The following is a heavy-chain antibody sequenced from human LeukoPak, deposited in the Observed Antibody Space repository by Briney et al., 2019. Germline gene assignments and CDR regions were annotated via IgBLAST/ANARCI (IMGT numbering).Heavy chain of an antibody. D-gene: IGHD3-22*01. CDR3: ARDLYDSSGYSLGYFDY. Sequence: ASVKVSCKASGYTFTSYGISWVRQAPGQGLEWMGWISAYNGNTNYAQKLQGRVTMTTDTSTSIAYMELRSLRSDDTAVYYCARDLYDSSGYSLGYFDYWGQGTLVTVSS. J-gene: IGHJ4*02. CDR1: GYTFTSYG. CDR2: ISAYNGNT. V-gene: IGHV1-18*01.